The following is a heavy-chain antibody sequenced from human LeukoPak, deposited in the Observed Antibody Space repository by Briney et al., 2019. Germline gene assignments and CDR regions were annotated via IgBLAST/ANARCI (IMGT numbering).Heavy chain of an antibody. V-gene: IGHV6-1*01. CDR3: ARARGYFDL. Sequence: SQTLSLTCAISGDSVSSNSAAWSWIRQAPSRGLEWLGRTYYRSKWNNNYAISVKSRITINPDTSKNQFSLQLNSVTPEDTGVYYCARARGYFDLWGRDTRDTASS. CDR1: GDSVSSNSAA. J-gene: IGHJ2*01. D-gene: IGHD3-10*01. CDR2: TYYRSKWNN.